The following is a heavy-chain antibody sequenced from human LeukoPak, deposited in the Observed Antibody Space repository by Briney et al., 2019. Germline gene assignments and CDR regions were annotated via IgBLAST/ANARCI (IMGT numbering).Heavy chain of an antibody. J-gene: IGHJ4*02. Sequence: PSETLSLTCTVSGGSISSSSYYWGWIRQPPGKGLEWIGSIYYSGSTHYNPSLKSRVTISVDTSKNQFSLKLSSVTAADTAVYYCARQAKRGYYDSAKDYWGQGTLVTVSS. CDR3: ARQAKRGYYDSAKDY. D-gene: IGHD3-22*01. CDR2: IYYSGST. CDR1: GGSISSSSYY. V-gene: IGHV4-39*01.